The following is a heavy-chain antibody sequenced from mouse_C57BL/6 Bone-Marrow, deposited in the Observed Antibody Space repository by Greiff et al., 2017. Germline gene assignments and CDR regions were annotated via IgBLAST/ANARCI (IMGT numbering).Heavy chain of an antibody. CDR2: IRSKSNNYAT. D-gene: IGHD2-5*01. V-gene: IGHV10-1*01. Sequence: EAGGGLVQPKGSLKLSCAASGFSFNTYAMNWVRQAPGKGLEWVARIRSKSNNYATYYADSVKDRFTISRDDSESMLCLQMNNLKTEDTAMYYCVRQDYSNRYFDVWGTGTTVTVSS. CDR3: VRQDYSNRYFDV. J-gene: IGHJ1*03. CDR1: GFSFNTYA.